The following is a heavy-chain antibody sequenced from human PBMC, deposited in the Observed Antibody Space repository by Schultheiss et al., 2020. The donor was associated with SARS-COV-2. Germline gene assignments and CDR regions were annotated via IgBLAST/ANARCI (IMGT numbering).Heavy chain of an antibody. V-gene: IGHV1-2*02. D-gene: IGHD6-19*01. CDR3: ARDWGVVAVAGPFDY. CDR1: GYTFTGYY. Sequence: ASVKVSCKASGYTFTGYYMHWVRQAPGQGLEWMGWINPNSGGTNYAQKFQGRVTMTRDTSISTAYMELSRLRSDDTAVYYCARDWGVVAVAGPFDYWGQGTLVTRLL. CDR2: INPNSGGT. J-gene: IGHJ4*02.